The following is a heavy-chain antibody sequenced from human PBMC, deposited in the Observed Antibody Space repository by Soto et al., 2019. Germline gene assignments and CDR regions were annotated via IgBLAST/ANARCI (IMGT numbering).Heavy chain of an antibody. CDR1: GFTFSNAW. CDR3: TVQYQLLPLIDY. D-gene: IGHD2-2*01. V-gene: IGHV3-15*01. CDR2: IKSKTDGGTT. Sequence: GGSLRLSCAASGFTFSNAWMSWVRQAPGKGREWVGRIKSKTDGGTTDYAAPVKGRFTISRDDSKNTLYLQMNSLKTEDTAVYSCTVQYQLLPLIDYWGQGTLVTVSS. J-gene: IGHJ4*02.